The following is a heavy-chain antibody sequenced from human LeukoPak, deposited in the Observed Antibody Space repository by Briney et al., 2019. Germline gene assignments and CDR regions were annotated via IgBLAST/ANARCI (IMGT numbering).Heavy chain of an antibody. CDR1: GDSISSGDYY. CDR2: ISSSGST. Sequence: SETLSLTCTVSGDSISSGDYYWSWIRQPAGKGLEWIGRISSSGSTNYNPSLKSRVTISVDTSKNQFSLKLSSVTAADTAVYYCARGSTVTTFYYYYMDVWGKGTTVTVSS. V-gene: IGHV4-61*02. J-gene: IGHJ6*03. D-gene: IGHD4-17*01. CDR3: ARGSTVTTFYYYYMDV.